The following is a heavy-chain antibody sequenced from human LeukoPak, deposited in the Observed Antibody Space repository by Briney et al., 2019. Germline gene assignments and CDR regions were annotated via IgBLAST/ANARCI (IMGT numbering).Heavy chain of an antibody. D-gene: IGHD4-17*01. CDR3: ARCTTGNTHYPIDY. CDR2: ISGSGGST. Sequence: GGSLRLSCAASGFTFSNYAMSWVRQAPGKGLEWVSAISGSGGSTYYADSVKGRFTISRDNSKNTLYLQMNSLRAEDTAVYYCARCTTGNTHYPIDYWGQGTLVTISS. J-gene: IGHJ4*02. CDR1: GFTFSNYA. V-gene: IGHV3-23*01.